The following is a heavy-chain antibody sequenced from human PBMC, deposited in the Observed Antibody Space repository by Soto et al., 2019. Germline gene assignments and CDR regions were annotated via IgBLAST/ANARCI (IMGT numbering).Heavy chain of an antibody. Sequence: SETLSLTCAVYGGSFRGYYWSWIRQPPGKGLEWIGEINHSGSTNYNPSLKSRVTISVDTSKNQFSLKLSSVTAADTAVYYCARGEIQLLLYYYYVMDAWGQGTTVTVSS. CDR2: INHSGST. CDR3: ARGEIQLLLYYYYVMDA. V-gene: IGHV4-34*01. J-gene: IGHJ6*02. D-gene: IGHD2-15*01. CDR1: GGSFRGYY.